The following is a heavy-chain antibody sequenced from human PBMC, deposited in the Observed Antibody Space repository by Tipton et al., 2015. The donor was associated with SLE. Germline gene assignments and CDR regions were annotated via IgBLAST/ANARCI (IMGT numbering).Heavy chain of an antibody. Sequence: TLSLTCAVSGGSISRYYWSWIRQSPGKGLEWIGYIYYRGGTHYNPSLKSRVTVSVDTSKNQFSLKLNSVTAADTAVYYCARADGATGLDYWGQGTLVTVSS. D-gene: IGHD5-12*01. J-gene: IGHJ4*02. CDR3: ARADGATGLDY. CDR2: IYYRGGT. V-gene: IGHV4-59*12. CDR1: GGSISRYY.